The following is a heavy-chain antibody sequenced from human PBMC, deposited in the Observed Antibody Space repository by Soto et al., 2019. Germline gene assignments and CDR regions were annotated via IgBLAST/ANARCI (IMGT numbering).Heavy chain of an antibody. D-gene: IGHD6-6*01. CDR3: AHRGESVAPRPIEFFDY. J-gene: IGHJ4*02. V-gene: IGHV2-5*02. CDR1: GFSITTNGAG. CDR2: IYWDGDK. Sequence: QITLKESGPTLVKPTQPLTLTCTFSGFSITTNGAGVGRIRQPPGKALEWLALIYWDGDKRYSPSLSSRLTITGDTSKNQVVLTMTNMDPIDSATYFCAHRGESVAPRPIEFFDYWGQGTLVTVSS.